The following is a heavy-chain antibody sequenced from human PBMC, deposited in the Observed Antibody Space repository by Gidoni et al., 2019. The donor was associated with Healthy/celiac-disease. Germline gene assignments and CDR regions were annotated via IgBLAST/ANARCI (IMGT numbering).Heavy chain of an antibody. Sequence: EVQLVESGGGLVKPGGSLRLSCAASGFTFSSYSMNWVRQAPGKGLEWVSSISSSSSYIYYADSVKGRFTISRDNAKNSLYLQMNSLRAEDTAVYYCARGAYGDYVGYWGQGTLVTVSS. J-gene: IGHJ4*02. D-gene: IGHD4-17*01. CDR1: GFTFSSYS. V-gene: IGHV3-21*01. CDR3: ARGAYGDYVGY. CDR2: ISSSSSYI.